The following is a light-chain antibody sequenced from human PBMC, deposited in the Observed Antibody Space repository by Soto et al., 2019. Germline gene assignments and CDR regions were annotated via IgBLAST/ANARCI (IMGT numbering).Light chain of an antibody. CDR1: QSVRSN. CDR2: GAS. CDR3: QQYDYWPPLT. Sequence: EIVMTQSPATLSVSPGERATLSCRASQSVRSNLAWYQQKPGQAPRLLIYGASTRATGIPARFSGSGSWTEVSLTISSLQADEFAVYYCQQYDYWPPLTFGGGTKVDIK. J-gene: IGKJ4*01. V-gene: IGKV3-15*01.